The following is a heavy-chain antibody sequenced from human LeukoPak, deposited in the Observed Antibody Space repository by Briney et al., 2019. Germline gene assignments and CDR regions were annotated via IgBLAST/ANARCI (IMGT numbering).Heavy chain of an antibody. J-gene: IGHJ4*02. CDR1: GYTFTSYG. Sequence: ASVKVSCKASGYTFTSYGISWVRQAPGQGLEWMGWISAYNGNTNYAQKLQGRVTMTRNTSISTAYMELSRLRSDDTAVYYCARGTPMVRGVPHDYWGQGTLVTVSS. V-gene: IGHV1-18*01. CDR3: ARGTPMVRGVPHDY. CDR2: ISAYNGNT. D-gene: IGHD3-10*01.